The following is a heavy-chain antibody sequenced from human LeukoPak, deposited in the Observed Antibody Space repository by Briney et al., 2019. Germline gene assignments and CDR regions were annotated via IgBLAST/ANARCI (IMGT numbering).Heavy chain of an antibody. J-gene: IGHJ4*02. CDR1: GFIFSRYG. CDR2: IRFDGSNR. Sequence: GRSLRLSCTASGFIFSRYGMHWVRQAPGKGLEWVALIRFDGSNRYYADCVKGRFSISRDNGKNTLYLQMHSLRAEDTSVYYCARDLGSHFDFWGQGTLVTVSS. V-gene: IGHV3-33*01. CDR3: ARDLGSHFDF. D-gene: IGHD2-15*01.